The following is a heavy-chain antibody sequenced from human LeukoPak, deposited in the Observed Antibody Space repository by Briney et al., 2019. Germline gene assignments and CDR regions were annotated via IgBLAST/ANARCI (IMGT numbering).Heavy chain of an antibody. CDR3: AKDFDYDILTGYYAFDY. CDR2: ISWNSGSI. D-gene: IGHD3-9*01. J-gene: IGHJ4*02. V-gene: IGHV3-9*01. Sequence: PGGSLRLSCAASGFTFDDYAMHWVRQGPGKGLEWVSGISWNSGSIGYADSVKGRFTISRDNSKNTLYLQMNSLRAEDTAVYYCAKDFDYDILTGYYAFDYWGQGTLVTVSS. CDR1: GFTFDDYA.